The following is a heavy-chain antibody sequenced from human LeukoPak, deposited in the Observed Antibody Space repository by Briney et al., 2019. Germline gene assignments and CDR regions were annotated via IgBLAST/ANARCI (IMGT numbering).Heavy chain of an antibody. CDR2: INHSGST. J-gene: IGHJ4*02. V-gene: IGHV4-38-2*02. Sequence: PSETLSLTCTASGYSISSDYFWGWIRQSPGKGLEWIGEINHSGSTNYNPSLKSRVTISVDTSKNQFSLKLSSVTAADTAVYYCARHRVRIAAAGYYFDYWGQGTLVTVSS. CDR1: GYSISSDYF. CDR3: ARHRVRIAAAGYYFDY. D-gene: IGHD6-13*01.